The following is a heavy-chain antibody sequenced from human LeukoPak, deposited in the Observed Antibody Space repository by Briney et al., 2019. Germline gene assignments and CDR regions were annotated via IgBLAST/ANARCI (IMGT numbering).Heavy chain of an antibody. V-gene: IGHV4-59*01. D-gene: IGHD3-16*02. J-gene: IGHJ4*02. CDR2: IYYSGTT. CDR3: ARGDKRVTFGGVIVPFDH. CDR1: GGSISSYY. Sequence: KPSETLSLTCTVPGGSISSYYWSWIRQPPGKGLEWIGYIYYSGTTNYNPSLESRVTISVDTSKNQFSLKLTSVTPADTAVYYCARGDKRVTFGGVIVPFDHWGQGTLVTVSS.